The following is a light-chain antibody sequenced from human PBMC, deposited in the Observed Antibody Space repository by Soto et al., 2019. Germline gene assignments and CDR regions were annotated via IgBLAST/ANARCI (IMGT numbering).Light chain of an antibody. J-gene: IGKJ4*01. Sequence: IQLTPSPSSVSSSVRARVTITCPASQSISSYLNWYQQKPGKAPKLLIYDASTLHSGVPSRFSGGGSGTDFTLTISSLQPEDFATYYCQHVNGFPSPFGGGTKAAIK. V-gene: IGKV1-39*01. CDR3: QHVNGFPSP. CDR2: DAS. CDR1: QSISSY.